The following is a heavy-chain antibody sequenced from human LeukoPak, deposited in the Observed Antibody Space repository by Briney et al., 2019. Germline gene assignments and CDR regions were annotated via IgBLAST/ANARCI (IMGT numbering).Heavy chain of an antibody. D-gene: IGHD3-3*01. CDR3: ARDQYDTWSRRGNFDS. Sequence: RGSLRLSCAASGFTFSSYGMHWVRQAPGKGLEWVAVISYDGSNKYYADSVKGRFTISRDNTKNSLYLQMNSLRVEDTAVFYCARDQYDTWSRRGNFDSWGQGTLVIVSS. V-gene: IGHV3-30*03. CDR1: GFTFSSYG. CDR2: ISYDGSNK. J-gene: IGHJ4*02.